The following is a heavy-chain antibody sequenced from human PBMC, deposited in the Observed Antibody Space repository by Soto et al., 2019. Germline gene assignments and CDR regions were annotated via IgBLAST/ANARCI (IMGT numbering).Heavy chain of an antibody. D-gene: IGHD3-9*01. CDR2: ISSSGSAI. Sequence: EVQLVESGGGLVQPGGSLRLSCVVSGFTFSSYNMNWVRRAPGKGLEWVSYISSSGSAIYADSVKGRFTISRDNAKNSLYLKINSRRAEDRVVYYCARETTTITIADYGGQGTRVTVSS. CDR1: GFTFSSYN. J-gene: IGHJ4*02. V-gene: IGHV3-48*01. CDR3: ARETTTITIADY.